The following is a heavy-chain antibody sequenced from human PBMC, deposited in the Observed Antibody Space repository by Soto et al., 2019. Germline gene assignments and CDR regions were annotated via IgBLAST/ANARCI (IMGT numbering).Heavy chain of an antibody. CDR1: GGSISSGGYY. CDR3: ARAGAYYYDSTGLYYFDY. D-gene: IGHD3-22*01. V-gene: IGHV4-31*03. J-gene: IGHJ4*02. Sequence: QVQLQESGPGLVKPSQTLSLTCTVSGGSISSGGYYWSWIRQHPGKGLEWIGYVYYSGNTFYNPSLKSRVSISLDTSKNQFSLKLSSVTAADTAVYYCARAGAYYYDSTGLYYFDYWGQGTLVTVSS. CDR2: VYYSGNT.